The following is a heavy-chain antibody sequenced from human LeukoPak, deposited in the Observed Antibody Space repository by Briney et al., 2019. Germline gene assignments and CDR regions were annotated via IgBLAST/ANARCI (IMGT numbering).Heavy chain of an antibody. CDR1: RYTFTGYY. V-gene: IGHV1-2*02. J-gene: IGHJ4*02. Sequence: ASVKVSCKASRYTFTGYYMHWVRQAPGQGLEWMGWINPNSGGTNYAQKFQGRVTMTRDTSISTAYMELSRLRSDDTAVYYCARAKPLYYDYVWGSYRYPYPFDYWGQGTLVTVSS. D-gene: IGHD3-16*02. CDR3: ARAKPLYYDYVWGSYRYPYPFDY. CDR2: INPNSGGT.